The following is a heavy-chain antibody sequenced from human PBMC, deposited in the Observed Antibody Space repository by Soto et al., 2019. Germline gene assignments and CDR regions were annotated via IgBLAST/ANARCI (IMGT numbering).Heavy chain of an antibody. D-gene: IGHD3-3*01. CDR2: ISGSDGKT. Sequence: GGSLRLSCAASGFSFGSYALSWVSQAPGKELEWVSTISGSDGKTFYADSVKGRFSTSRDTSQSTLYLQMNSLRADDTAMYYCARWSYLDYWGQGTRVTVSS. J-gene: IGHJ4*02. V-gene: IGHV3-23*01. CDR3: ARWSYLDY. CDR1: GFSFGSYA.